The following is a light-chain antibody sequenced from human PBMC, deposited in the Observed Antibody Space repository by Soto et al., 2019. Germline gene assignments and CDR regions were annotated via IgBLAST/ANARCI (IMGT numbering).Light chain of an antibody. CDR1: QTVRCS. CDR2: EAS. J-gene: IGKJ1*01. Sequence: EIVLTQSPATPSLSPGERVTLSSSASQTVRCSLAWYQQKPGQTPRLIIYEASNRATGIPARFSGSGSGTEFTLTISSLQSEDFGVYYCQQYNNWWAFGQGTKVDIK. CDR3: QQYNNWWA. V-gene: IGKV3-11*01.